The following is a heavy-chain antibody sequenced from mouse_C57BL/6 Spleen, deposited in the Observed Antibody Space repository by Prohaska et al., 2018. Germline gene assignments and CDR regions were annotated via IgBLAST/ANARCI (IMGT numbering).Heavy chain of an antibody. V-gene: IGHV1-50*01. J-gene: IGHJ3*01. Sequence: GAELVKPGASVKLSCKASGYTFTSYWMQWVKQRPGQGLEWIGEIDPSDSYTNYNQKFKGKATLTVDTSSSTAYMQLSSLTSEDSAVYYCARGGWDGAYWGQGTLVTVSA. D-gene: IGHD4-1*01. CDR2: IDPSDSYT. CDR1: GYTFTSYW. CDR3: ARGGWDGAY.